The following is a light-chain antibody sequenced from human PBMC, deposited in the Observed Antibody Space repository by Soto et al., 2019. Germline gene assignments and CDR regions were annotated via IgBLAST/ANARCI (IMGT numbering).Light chain of an antibody. J-gene: IGKJ2*01. V-gene: IGKV3-15*01. CDR2: GAS. CDR3: PQYHNWPPQYP. CDR1: QSVASN. Sequence: EIVMTQSPASLSVSPGDGATLSCRASQSVASNVAWYQQKPGQGPRLLIHGASTRAVGVPARFSGSGSGTHLTLAITSLQSEYFALYYRPQYHNWPPQYPFAQGTKLQIK.